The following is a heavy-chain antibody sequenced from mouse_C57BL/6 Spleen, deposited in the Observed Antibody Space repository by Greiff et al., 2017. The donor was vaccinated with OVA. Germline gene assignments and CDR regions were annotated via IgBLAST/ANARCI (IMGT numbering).Heavy chain of an antibody. Sequence: EVQLQQSGPELVKPGASVKMSCKASGYTFTDYNMHWVKQSHGKSLEWIGYINPNNGGTSSNQKFKGKATLTVNKSSSTAYLKLRSLTSEDSAVYYCARSGDWVFDYWGQGTTLTVSS. J-gene: IGHJ2*01. CDR3: ARSGDWVFDY. V-gene: IGHV1-22*01. D-gene: IGHD2-13*01. CDR1: GYTFTDYN. CDR2: INPNNGGT.